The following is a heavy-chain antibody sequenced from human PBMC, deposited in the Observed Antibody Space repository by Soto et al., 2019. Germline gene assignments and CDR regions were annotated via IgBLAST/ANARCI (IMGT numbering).Heavy chain of an antibody. D-gene: IGHD6-19*01. CDR3: ARVSLSQWLPEYFQH. CDR2: IKQDGSEK. CDR1: GFTFSSYW. V-gene: IGHV3-7*03. Sequence: GESLKISCAASGFTFSSYWMSWVRQAPGKGLEWVANIKQDGSEKYYVDSVKGRFTISRDNAKNSLYLQMNSLRAEDTAVYYCARVSLSQWLPEYFQHWGQGTLVTV. J-gene: IGHJ1*01.